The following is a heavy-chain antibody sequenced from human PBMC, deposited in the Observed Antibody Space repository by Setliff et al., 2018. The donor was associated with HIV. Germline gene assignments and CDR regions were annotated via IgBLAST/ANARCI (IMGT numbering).Heavy chain of an antibody. CDR2: IIPILGIP. D-gene: IGHD1-20*01. V-gene: IGHV1-69*10. CDR3: ARGQTTNNIKAEAFDI. CDR1: GGIVS. J-gene: IGHJ3*02. Sequence: SVKVSCKASGGIVSINWVRQAPGQRLEWMGGIIPILGIPNYAQKFQGRVTITADKSTTTVYMELSSLGSEDTAVYYRARGQTTNNIKAEAFDIWGQGTLVT.